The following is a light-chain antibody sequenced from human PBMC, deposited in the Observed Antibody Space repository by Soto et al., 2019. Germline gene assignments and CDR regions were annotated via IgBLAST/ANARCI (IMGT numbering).Light chain of an antibody. CDR2: AAF. V-gene: IGKV1-17*03. J-gene: IGKJ2*01. CDR1: QGIGNY. CDR3: LQHRSYPFT. Sequence: DIQMTQSPSVVSASVGDRVTITCRASQGIGNYLAWFQQRPGEVPKRLIYAAFNLHSGVPSRFTGSGSRTEFTLTISSLQREDFATYYCLQHRSYPFTFGQGTKLDI.